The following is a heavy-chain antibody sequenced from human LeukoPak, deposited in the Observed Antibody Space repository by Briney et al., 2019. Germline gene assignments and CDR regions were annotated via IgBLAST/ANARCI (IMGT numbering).Heavy chain of an antibody. J-gene: IGHJ4*02. CDR2: ISYDGRNK. V-gene: IGHV3-30*18. D-gene: IGHD1-1*01. CDR1: GFTFSKAL. CDR3: AKDYGTYNWNLYCFDD. Sequence: GGSLRLSCAASGFTFSKALMSWVRQAPGKGLEWVAVISYDGRNKYYADSVKGRFTISRDNSKNTLYLQMNSLRAEDTAVFYCAKDYGTYNWNLYCFDDWGQGTLVTVSS.